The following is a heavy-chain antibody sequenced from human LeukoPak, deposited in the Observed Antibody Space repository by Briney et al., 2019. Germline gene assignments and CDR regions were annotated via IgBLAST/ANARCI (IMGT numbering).Heavy chain of an antibody. Sequence: ASVKVSCKASGYTFTGYYMHWVRQAPRQGLEWMGWINPSSGGTKYVQKFQGRVTMTRDTSISTGYMELSRLRSDDTAVYYCARPIRGSYVEDAFDMWGQGTMVTVSA. V-gene: IGHV1-2*02. CDR1: GYTFTGYY. CDR2: INPSSGGT. D-gene: IGHD1-26*01. J-gene: IGHJ3*02. CDR3: ARPIRGSYVEDAFDM.